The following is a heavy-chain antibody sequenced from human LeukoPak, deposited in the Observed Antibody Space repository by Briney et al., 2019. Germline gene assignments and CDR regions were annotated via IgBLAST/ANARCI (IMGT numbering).Heavy chain of an antibody. V-gene: IGHV1-46*01. CDR1: GYTFTGYY. J-gene: IGHJ3*02. Sequence: ASVKVSCKASGYTFTGYYMHWVRQAPGQGLEWMGRINPSGGSTSYAQRFQGSVTMTRDTSTSTVYMELSSLRSEDTAVYYCARTGDPAGGDDAFDIWGQGTMVTVSS. CDR2: INPSGGST. CDR3: ARTGDPAGGDDAFDI. D-gene: IGHD3-16*01.